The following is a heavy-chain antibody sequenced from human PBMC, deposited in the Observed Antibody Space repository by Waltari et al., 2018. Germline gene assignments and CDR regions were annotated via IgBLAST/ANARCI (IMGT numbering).Heavy chain of an antibody. V-gene: IGHV5-51*01. CDR2: IDPGDSDT. J-gene: IGHJ5*02. D-gene: IGHD2-2*01. CDR1: GYNFSNYW. CDR3: ARHRTRSTLYNWFDP. Sequence: EVQLVQSGAEVRRPGESLSISCQGSGYNFSNYWIGWGRQQPGKGLEWMGIIDPGDSDTRYSPSFQGQVTISVDKTIKTAYLQWSSLKASDTATYYCARHRTRSTLYNWFDPWGQGTHVSVSS.